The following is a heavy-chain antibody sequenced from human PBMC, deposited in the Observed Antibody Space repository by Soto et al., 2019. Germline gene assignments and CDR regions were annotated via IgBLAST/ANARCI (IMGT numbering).Heavy chain of an antibody. CDR1: GYTFTSYD. J-gene: IGHJ4*02. CDR2: MNPNSGNT. CDR3: AREGTRGDGYNLGY. D-gene: IGHD5-12*01. V-gene: IGHV1-8*01. Sequence: QVQLVQSGAEVKKPGASVKVSCKASGYTFTSYDINWVRQATGQGLEWMGWMNPNSGNTGYAQKFQGRVTMTRNTDISTADMEPRSLRSEDTAVYHCAREGTRGDGYNLGYWGQGTQVTVSS.